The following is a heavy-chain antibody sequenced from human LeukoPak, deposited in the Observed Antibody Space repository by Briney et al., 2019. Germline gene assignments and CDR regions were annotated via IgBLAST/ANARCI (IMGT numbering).Heavy chain of an antibody. V-gene: IGHV1-2*02. CDR3: ARVPRYYDSSGYFPYYFDY. CDR2: INPNSGGT. CDR1: GYTFTGYY. D-gene: IGHD3-22*01. Sequence: ASVKVSCKASGYTFTGYYMHWVRQAPGQGLEWMGWINPNSGGTNYAQKFQGRVTMTRDTSISTAYMELSRLRSDDTAVYYCARVPRYYDSSGYFPYYFDYWGQGTLVTVSS. J-gene: IGHJ4*02.